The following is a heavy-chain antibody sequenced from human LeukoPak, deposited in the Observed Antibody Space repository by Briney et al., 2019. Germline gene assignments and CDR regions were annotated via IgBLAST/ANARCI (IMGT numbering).Heavy chain of an antibody. D-gene: IGHD4-11*01. V-gene: IGHV3-9*03. Sequence: GRSLRLSCAASGFTFDDYAMHWVRQAPGKGLEWVSGISWNSGSIGYADSVKGRFTISRDNAKNSLYLQMNSLRAEDMALYYCVKADSNYVGGPDYWGQGTLVTVSS. CDR2: ISWNSGSI. CDR3: VKADSNYVGGPDY. J-gene: IGHJ4*02. CDR1: GFTFDDYA.